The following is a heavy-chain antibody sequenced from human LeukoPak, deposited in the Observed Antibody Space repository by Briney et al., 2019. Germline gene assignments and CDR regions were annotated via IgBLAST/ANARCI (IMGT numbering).Heavy chain of an antibody. Sequence: GGSLRLSCAASGFTFSSYGMNWVRQAPGKGLEWVSFISSSSSYIYYADSVKGRFTISRDNSKDTLYLQMNSLRAEDTAVYYCAKDKYSPFDYWGQGTLVTVSS. V-gene: IGHV3-21*01. D-gene: IGHD5-18*01. CDR1: GFTFSSYG. CDR3: AKDKYSPFDY. CDR2: ISSSSSYI. J-gene: IGHJ4*02.